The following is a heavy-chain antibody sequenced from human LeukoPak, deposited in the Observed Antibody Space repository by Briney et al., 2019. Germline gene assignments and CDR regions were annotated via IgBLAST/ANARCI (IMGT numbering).Heavy chain of an antibody. D-gene: IGHD6-13*01. V-gene: IGHV4-34*01. Sequence: SETLSLTCAVYGGSFSGCYWNWIRQPPGKGLEWIGEINHSGSTNYIPSLKSRVTISVDTSKNQFSLKLSSVTAADTAVYYCARGSKMLVYNWFDPWGQGTLVTVSS. CDR1: GGSFSGCY. CDR3: ARGSKMLVYNWFDP. CDR2: INHSGST. J-gene: IGHJ5*02.